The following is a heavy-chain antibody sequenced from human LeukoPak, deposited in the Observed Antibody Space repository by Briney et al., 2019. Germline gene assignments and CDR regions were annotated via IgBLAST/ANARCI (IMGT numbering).Heavy chain of an antibody. D-gene: IGHD2-15*01. Sequence: SQTLSLTCTVSGGSISSGSYYLSWIRQPAGKGLEWIGRIYTSGSTNYNPSLKSRVTISVDTSKNQFSLKLSSVTAADTAVYYCARWGCSGGSCYSDYWGQGTLVTVSS. V-gene: IGHV4-61*02. CDR2: IYTSGST. J-gene: IGHJ4*02. CDR1: GGSISSGSYY. CDR3: ARWGCSGGSCYSDY.